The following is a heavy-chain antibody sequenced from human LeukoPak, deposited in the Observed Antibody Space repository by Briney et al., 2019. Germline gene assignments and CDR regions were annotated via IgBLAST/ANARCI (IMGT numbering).Heavy chain of an antibody. D-gene: IGHD3-22*01. J-gene: IGHJ4*02. CDR2: IIPIFGTT. CDR1: GGTFSSYA. V-gene: IGHV1-69*13. Sequence: ASVKVSCKASGGTFSSYAISWVRRAPGQGLEWMGGIIPIFGTTTYAQKFQGRVTITADVSSGTAYMELSSLRSEDTAVFYCAKGLYFDSSGYTNFDSWGQGTLVTVPS. CDR3: AKGLYFDSSGYTNFDS.